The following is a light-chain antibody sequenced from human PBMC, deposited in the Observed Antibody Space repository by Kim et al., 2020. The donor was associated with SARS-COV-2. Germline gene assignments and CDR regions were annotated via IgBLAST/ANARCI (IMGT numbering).Light chain of an antibody. Sequence: SPGERATLSCRASQSVNSSFAWYQQKPGQAPRLRIYGASTRVTGIPARFSGSGSGTEFTLTISSLQSEDSAVYYCQQYNNWPPWTFGQGTKVEIK. CDR1: QSVNSS. V-gene: IGKV3-15*01. J-gene: IGKJ1*01. CDR3: QQYNNWPPWT. CDR2: GAS.